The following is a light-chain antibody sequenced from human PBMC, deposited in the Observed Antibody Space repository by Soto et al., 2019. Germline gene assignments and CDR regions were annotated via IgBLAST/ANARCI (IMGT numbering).Light chain of an antibody. V-gene: IGLV1-47*01. J-gene: IGLJ3*02. CDR1: SSNIGSKY. CDR2: RNN. Sequence: QSVLTQPPSASGTPGQRVTISCSGSSSNIGSKYVNWYQQFPGTAPKLLISRNNQRPSGVPDRFSGSKSGTSASLAISGLRSEDEADYFCVAWDVSLTAWVFGGGTKLTVL. CDR3: VAWDVSLTAWV.